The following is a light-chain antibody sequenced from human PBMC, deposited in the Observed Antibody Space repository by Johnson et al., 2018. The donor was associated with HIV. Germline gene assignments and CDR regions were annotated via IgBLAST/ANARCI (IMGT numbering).Light chain of an antibody. CDR1: SSNIGNNY. V-gene: IGLV1-51*01. Sequence: QSVLTQPPSVSAAPGQKVTISCSGSSSNIGNNYVSWYQQLPGTAPKLLIYDNNKRPSGIPDRFSGSKSGTSATLDITGLRTGDEADYYCGTWDSSLCAYVFGNGTKVTVL. CDR3: GTWDSSLCAYV. CDR2: DNN. J-gene: IGLJ1*01.